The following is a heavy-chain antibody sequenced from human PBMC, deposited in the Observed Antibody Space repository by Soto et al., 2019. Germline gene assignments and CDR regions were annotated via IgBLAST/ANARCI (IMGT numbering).Heavy chain of an antibody. CDR1: GYSFTSYW. CDR3: ARHPLNIVVVPAAVGDYYYYYGMDV. Sequence: GESLKISCKGSGYSFTSYWISWVRQMPGKGLEWMGRIDPSDSYTNYSPSFQGHVTISADKSISTAYLQWSSLKASDTAMYYCARHPLNIVVVPAAVGDYYYYYGMDVWGQGTTGTVSS. CDR2: IDPSDSYT. D-gene: IGHD2-2*01. V-gene: IGHV5-10-1*01. J-gene: IGHJ6*02.